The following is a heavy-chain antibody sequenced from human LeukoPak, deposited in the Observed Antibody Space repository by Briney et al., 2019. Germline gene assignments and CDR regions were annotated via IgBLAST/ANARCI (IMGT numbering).Heavy chain of an antibody. CDR3: ARVAGYCSSTSNCYFDY. D-gene: IGHD2/OR15-2a*01. CDR2: ISSSSTYV. V-gene: IGHV3-21*01. CDR1: GFTFSTYT. J-gene: IGHJ4*02. Sequence: PGGSLRLSCAVSGFTFSTYTMSWVRQAPGKGLEWVSSISSSSTYVYYADSVKCRFTISRDNAKNSLYLQMNSLRAEDTAVYYCARVAGYCSSTSNCYFDYWGQGTLVTVSS.